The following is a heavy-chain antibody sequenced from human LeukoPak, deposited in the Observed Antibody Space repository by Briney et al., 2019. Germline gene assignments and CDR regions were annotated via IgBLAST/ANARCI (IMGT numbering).Heavy chain of an antibody. CDR3: ARDVGSNWYERFDD. J-gene: IGHJ4*02. V-gene: IGHV3-30-3*01. Sequence: GGSLRLSCAASGFTFSTYAIHWVRQAPGRGREWVAVISYDGSTKDYADSVKGRFTISRDNSKNTLYLQMNSLRAEDTSVYYCARDVGSNWYERFDDWGQGTLVTVSS. CDR1: GFTFSTYA. D-gene: IGHD6-13*01. CDR2: ISYDGSTK.